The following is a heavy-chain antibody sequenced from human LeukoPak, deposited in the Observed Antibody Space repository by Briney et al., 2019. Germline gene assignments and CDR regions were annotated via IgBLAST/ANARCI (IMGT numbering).Heavy chain of an antibody. Sequence: PGGSLRLSCAASGFTFSDYYMSWIRQAPGKGLEWVSYISSNSSTIYYADSVKGRFTISRDNAKNSLYLQMNSLRDEDTAVYYCARETVLLWFGESGQGMDVWGQGTTVTVSS. V-gene: IGHV3-11*04. J-gene: IGHJ6*02. CDR2: ISSNSSTI. CDR1: GFTFSDYY. D-gene: IGHD3-10*01. CDR3: ARETVLLWFGESGQGMDV.